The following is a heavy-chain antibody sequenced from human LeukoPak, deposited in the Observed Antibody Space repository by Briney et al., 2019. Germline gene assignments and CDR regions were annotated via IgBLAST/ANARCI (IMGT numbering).Heavy chain of an antibody. J-gene: IGHJ4*02. D-gene: IGHD2-15*01. V-gene: IGHV3-30-3*01. CDR2: ISYDGSNK. CDR1: GFTFSNYA. Sequence: GGSLRLSCAASGFTFSNYAMTWVRQAPGKGLEWVAVISYDGSNKYYADSVKGRFTISRDNSKNTLYLQMNSLRAEDTAVYYCAAVSGYSDYWGQGTLVTVSS. CDR3: AAVSGYSDY.